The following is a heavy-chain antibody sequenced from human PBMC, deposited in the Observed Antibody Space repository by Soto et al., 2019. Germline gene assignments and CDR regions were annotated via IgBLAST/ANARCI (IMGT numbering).Heavy chain of an antibody. Sequence: EVQLVESGGGLVKPGGSLRLSCAASGFTFSSYSMNWVRQAPGKGLEWVSSISSSSSYIYYADSVKGRFTISRDNAKNSLYLQMNSLRAEDTAVYYCARGMVRGVITGYYYYGMDVWGQGTTVTVSS. D-gene: IGHD3-10*01. CDR1: GFTFSSYS. CDR3: ARGMVRGVITGYYYYGMDV. J-gene: IGHJ6*02. CDR2: ISSSSSYI. V-gene: IGHV3-21*01.